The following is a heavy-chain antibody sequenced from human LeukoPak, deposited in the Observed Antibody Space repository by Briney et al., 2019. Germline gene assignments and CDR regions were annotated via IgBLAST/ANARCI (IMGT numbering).Heavy chain of an antibody. V-gene: IGHV3-48*03. CDR3: ARAARDGYAY. CDR2: IGASDANDI. J-gene: IGHJ4*02. CDR1: GFTFRIYG. D-gene: IGHD5-24*01. Sequence: GWSLRLSCAASGFTFRIYGMNWLRQAPGTGLRWVVYIGASDANDIYYADSVAGRFTISIHDANTSLYLQIKTLAPADNFVDFCARAARDGYAYWGRGTPVTVSS.